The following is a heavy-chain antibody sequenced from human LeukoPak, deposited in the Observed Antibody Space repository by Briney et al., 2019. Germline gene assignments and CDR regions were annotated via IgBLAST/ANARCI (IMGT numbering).Heavy chain of an antibody. J-gene: IGHJ5*02. V-gene: IGHV3-74*01. CDR1: GFTFSSYW. Sequence: GGSLRLSCAASGFTFSSYWMHWVRQAPGKGLVWVSRIKSDGSYTSYADSVKGRFTISRDNAKNTLYLQMNSLRAEDTAVYYCAKDRSRALWFGELKMDPWGQGALVTVS. D-gene: IGHD3-10*01. CDR2: IKSDGSYT. CDR3: AKDRSRALWFGELKMDP.